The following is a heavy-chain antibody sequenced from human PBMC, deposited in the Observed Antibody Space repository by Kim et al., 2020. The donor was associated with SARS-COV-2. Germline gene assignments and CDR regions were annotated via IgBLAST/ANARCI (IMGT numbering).Heavy chain of an antibody. V-gene: IGHV1-18*04. CDR3: ARDQKGVREPPTWYFDL. Sequence: ASVKVSCKASGYTFTSYGISWVRQAPGQGLEWMGWISAYDGNTNYAQKLQGRVTMTTDTSTSTAYMELRSLRSDDTAVYYCARDQKGVREPPTWYFDLWGRGTLVTVSS. CDR2: ISAYDGNT. J-gene: IGHJ2*01. D-gene: IGHD3-10*01. CDR1: GYTFTSYG.